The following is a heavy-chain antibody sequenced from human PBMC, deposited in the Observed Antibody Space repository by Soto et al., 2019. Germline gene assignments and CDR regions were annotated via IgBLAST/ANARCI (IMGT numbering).Heavy chain of an antibody. CDR1: GFIVSSNY. V-gene: IGHV3-66*01. CDR2: IYNDGST. D-gene: IGHD4-4*01. J-gene: IGHJ4*02. Sequence: EVQLVESGGGLVQPGGSLRLSCAASGFIVSSNYMSWVRQAPGKGLEWVSIIYNDGSTYYADSVKGRFTISRDNSKNTRYLHILSLRAEETAVYYCARDSYTCYRGQGTLVTVSS. CDR3: ARDSYTCY.